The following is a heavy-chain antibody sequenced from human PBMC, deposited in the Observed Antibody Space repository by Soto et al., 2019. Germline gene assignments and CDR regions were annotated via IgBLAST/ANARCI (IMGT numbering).Heavy chain of an antibody. J-gene: IGHJ4*02. CDR2: IYYSGST. V-gene: IGHV4-59*01. CDR1: GGSISSYY. D-gene: IGHD2-8*01. CDR3: ARRYAGNFDY. Sequence: QVQLQESGPGLVKPSETLSLTCTVSGGSISSYYWSWIRQPPGKGLEWIGYIYYSGSTNYNPSLKSRVTISVDTSKNQFPPKLSSVTAADTAVYYCARRYAGNFDYWGQGTLVTVSS.